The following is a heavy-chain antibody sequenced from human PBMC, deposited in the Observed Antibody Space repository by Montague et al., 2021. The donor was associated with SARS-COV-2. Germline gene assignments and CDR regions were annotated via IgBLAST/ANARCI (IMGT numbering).Heavy chain of an antibody. CDR3: ATTSYDYVWGTRVEFDY. J-gene: IGHJ4*02. Sequence: PALVKPTQTLTLTCTFSGFSLSTSGMCVSWIRQPPGTALEWLALIDWDADKYYSTSLKTRLTISKDTSKNQVVLTMTNMDPVDTATYYCATTSYDYVWGTRVEFDYWGQGTLVTVSS. CDR2: IDWDADK. CDR1: GFSLSTSGMC. D-gene: IGHD3-16*01. V-gene: IGHV2-70*01.